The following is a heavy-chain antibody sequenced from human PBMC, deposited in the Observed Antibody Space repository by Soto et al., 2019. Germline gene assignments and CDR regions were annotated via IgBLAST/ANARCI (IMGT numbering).Heavy chain of an antibody. CDR3: ARGGVARWQYYGMEV. Sequence: SETLSLTCAVYGGSFSGYYWSWIRKPPGDGLEWIGEINHSGSTNYNPSLKSRVTISVDTSKNQFSLKLSSVPAADTAVYSCARGGVARWQYYGMEVWGQGSTVTVSS. CDR2: INHSGST. D-gene: IGHD2-15*01. J-gene: IGHJ6*02. CDR1: GGSFSGYY. V-gene: IGHV4-34*01.